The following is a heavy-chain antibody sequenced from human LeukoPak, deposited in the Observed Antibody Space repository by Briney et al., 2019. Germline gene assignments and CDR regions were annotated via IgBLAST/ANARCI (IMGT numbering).Heavy chain of an antibody. J-gene: IGHJ4*02. Sequence: GGSLRLSCVASGFPFSSYGMHWVRQAPGKGLEWVAVIWSVGGAEYYADSVKGRFTISRDNSRNSLYLQMDSLRAEDTAVYYCARDKGDYDTSGSLFVFGGQGTLVTVSS. CDR2: IWSVGGAE. CDR1: GFPFSSYG. D-gene: IGHD3-22*01. CDR3: ARDKGDYDTSGSLFVF. V-gene: IGHV3-33*01.